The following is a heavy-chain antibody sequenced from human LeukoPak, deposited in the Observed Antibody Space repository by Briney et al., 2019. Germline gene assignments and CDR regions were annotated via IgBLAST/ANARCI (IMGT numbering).Heavy chain of an antibody. CDR2: ISKSGTYI. D-gene: IGHD3-3*01. V-gene: IGHV3-21*01. CDR1: GFTFRDYT. Sequence: GGSLRLSCAASGFTFRDYTMNWVRQAPGKGLEWVSAISKSGTYIKYADSVKGRFTVSRDNAKNSLFLQMNSLRVEDTAVYFCARGVPYDSWSGPHYSDYWGQGTLVTVSS. J-gene: IGHJ4*02. CDR3: ARGVPYDSWSGPHYSDY.